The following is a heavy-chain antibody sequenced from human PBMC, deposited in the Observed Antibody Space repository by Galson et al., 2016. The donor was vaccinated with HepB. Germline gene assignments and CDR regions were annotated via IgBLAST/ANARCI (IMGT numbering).Heavy chain of an antibody. D-gene: IGHD7-27*01. CDR2: ISYDGDNQ. V-gene: IGHV3-30*03. CDR1: GFSFHSYG. J-gene: IGHJ3*01. CDR3: ATGQHFRQLWKSDTFAV. Sequence: SLRLACAASGFSFHSYGIHWVRQAPGRGLDWVAFISYDGDNQHYADSARHRFTISRDNSKSTLHLQMDGLRPEDTALYYWATGQHFRQLWKSDTFAVWGQGTMVTVSS.